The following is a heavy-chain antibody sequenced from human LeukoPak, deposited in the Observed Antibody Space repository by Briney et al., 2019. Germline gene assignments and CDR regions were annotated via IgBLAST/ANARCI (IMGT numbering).Heavy chain of an antibody. CDR3: ASTSPQDCSSTSCYSLDP. V-gene: IGHV1-2*02. D-gene: IGHD2-2*01. Sequence: ASVKVSCKASGYTFTGYYMHWVRQAPGQGLEWMGWINPNSGGTNYAQKFQGRVTMTRDTSISTAYMELSRLRSDDTAVYYCASTSPQDCSSTSCYSLDPWGQGTLVTVSP. CDR1: GYTFTGYY. CDR2: INPNSGGT. J-gene: IGHJ5*02.